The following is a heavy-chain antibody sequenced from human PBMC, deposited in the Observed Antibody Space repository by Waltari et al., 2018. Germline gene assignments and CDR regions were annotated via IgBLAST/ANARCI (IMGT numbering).Heavy chain of an antibody. D-gene: IGHD3-10*01. CDR2: VDYSGDT. V-gene: IGHV4-38-2*02. Sequence: QVQLQESGPGLVKPSETLSLTCGVSGYSIDSGYYWGWIRQPPGKGLECVWSVDYSGDTYYNPSLKSPVTISVDKAKNQFSLRLRSVTAGDTAVDFWARDRHYYGSGRYLGGRDAFDIWGQGTMVTVSS. J-gene: IGHJ3*02. CDR3: ARDRHYYGSGRYLGGRDAFDI. CDR1: GYSIDSGYY.